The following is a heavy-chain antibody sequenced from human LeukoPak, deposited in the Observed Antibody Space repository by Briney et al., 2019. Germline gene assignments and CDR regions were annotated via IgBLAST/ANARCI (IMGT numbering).Heavy chain of an antibody. CDR2: ISNSGSYI. CDR3: ARDTVTHDAFDI. D-gene: IGHD4-11*01. CDR1: GFTVSSNY. J-gene: IGHJ3*02. V-gene: IGHV3-21*01. Sequence: SGGSLRLSCAASGFTVSSNYMSWVRQAPGEGLEWVSSISNSGSYIYYADSLKGRFTISRDNAKNSLYLQMNSLRAEDTAVYYCARDTVTHDAFDIWGQGTMVTVSS.